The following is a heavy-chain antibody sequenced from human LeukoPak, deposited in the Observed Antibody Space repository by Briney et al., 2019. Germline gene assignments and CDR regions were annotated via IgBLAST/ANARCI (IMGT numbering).Heavy chain of an antibody. V-gene: IGHV3-30*02. J-gene: IGHJ5*02. D-gene: IGHD3-3*01. CDR3: AKDRTYDFWSGRPGGFDP. CDR2: IRYDGSNK. CDR1: GFTFSSYG. Sequence: PGGSLRLSCAASGFTFSSYGMHWVRQAPGKGLEWVAFIRYDGSNKYYADSVKGRFTISRDNSKNTLYLQMNSLRAEDTAVYYCAKDRTYDFWSGRPGGFDPWGQGTLVTVSS.